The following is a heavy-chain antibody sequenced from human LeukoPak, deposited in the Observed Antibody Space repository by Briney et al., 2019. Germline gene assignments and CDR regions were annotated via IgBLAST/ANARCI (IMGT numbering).Heavy chain of an antibody. CDR3: ARVTYCSSTSCPLYYYYYYMDV. CDR1: GYTFTGYY. CDR2: INPNSGGT. Sequence: GASVKVSCKASGYTFTGYYMHWVRQAPGQRLEWMGWINPNSGGTNYAQKFQGRVTMTRDTSISTAYMELSRLRSDDTAVYYCARVTYCSSTSCPLYYYYYYMDVWGKGTTVTVSS. V-gene: IGHV1-2*02. J-gene: IGHJ6*03. D-gene: IGHD2-2*01.